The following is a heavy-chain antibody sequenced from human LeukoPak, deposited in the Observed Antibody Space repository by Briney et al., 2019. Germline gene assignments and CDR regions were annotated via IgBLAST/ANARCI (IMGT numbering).Heavy chain of an antibody. J-gene: IGHJ3*02. CDR1: GFTFSSYW. CDR2: IKQDGSEK. D-gene: IGHD3-3*01. Sequence: PGESLRLSCAASGFTFSSYWMSWVRQAPGKGLEWVANIKQDGSEKYYVDSVKGRFTISRDNAKNSLFLLVNSLRAEDTAVYYCARDKNGVFDIWGQGTMVTVSS. V-gene: IGHV3-7*01. CDR3: ARDKNGVFDI.